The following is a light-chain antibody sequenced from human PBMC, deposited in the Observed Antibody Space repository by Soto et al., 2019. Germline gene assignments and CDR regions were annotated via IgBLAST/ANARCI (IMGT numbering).Light chain of an antibody. CDR1: SSDVGGYDY. V-gene: IGLV2-14*03. Sequence: QSVLTQPASVSGSPGQSIIISCTGTSSDVGGYDYVSWYQHHAGKAPKRIICDVSDRPSGVSNRFSGSKSGNTAFLTISGLQAEDEGDYYCSSYTTSSTPCVFGTGTKVTVL. CDR3: SSYTTSSTPCV. J-gene: IGLJ1*01. CDR2: DVS.